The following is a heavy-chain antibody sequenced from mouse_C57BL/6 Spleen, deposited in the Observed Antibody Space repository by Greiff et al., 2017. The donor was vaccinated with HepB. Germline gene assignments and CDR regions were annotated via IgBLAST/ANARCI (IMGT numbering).Heavy chain of an antibody. CDR3: ARGTTMIDWYFDV. Sequence: DVQLVESGPGLVKPSQSLSLTCSVTGYSITSGYYWNWIRQFPGNKLEWMGYISYDGSNNYNPSLKNRISITRDTSKNQFFLKLNSVTTEDTATYYCARGTTMIDWYFDVWGTGTTVTVSS. J-gene: IGHJ1*03. CDR1: GYSITSGYY. D-gene: IGHD2-4*01. CDR2: ISYDGSN. V-gene: IGHV3-6*01.